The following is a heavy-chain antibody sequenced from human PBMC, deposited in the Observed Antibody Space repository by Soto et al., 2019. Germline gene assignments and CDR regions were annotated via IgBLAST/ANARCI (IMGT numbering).Heavy chain of an antibody. V-gene: IGHV4-31*03. CDR1: GGSISSGGYY. D-gene: IGHD1-26*01. CDR2: IYHSGYT. J-gene: IGHJ6*02. CDR3: AKWEGLGSDYYYYAMDV. Sequence: SSETLSLTCTVSGGSISSGGYYWTWIRQHPGKGLEWIAYIYHSGYTFYNPSLKSRVTMSVDTSKNQFSPKLRSVTAADTAVYYCAKWEGLGSDYYYYAMDVWGQGTTVTVSS.